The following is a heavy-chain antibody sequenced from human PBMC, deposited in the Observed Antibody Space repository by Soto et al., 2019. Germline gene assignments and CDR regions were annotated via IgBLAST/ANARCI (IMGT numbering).Heavy chain of an antibody. CDR1: GFTFSSYG. CDR3: AKTRFRGGDYVDY. J-gene: IGHJ4*02. D-gene: IGHD3-10*01. V-gene: IGHV3-30*18. CDR2: ISYDGSNK. Sequence: GGSLRLSCAASGFTFSSYGMHWVRQAPGKGLEWVAVISYDGSNKYYADSVKGRFTISRDNSKNTLYLQMNSLRAEDTAVYYCAKTRFRGGDYVDYWGQGTLVTVSS.